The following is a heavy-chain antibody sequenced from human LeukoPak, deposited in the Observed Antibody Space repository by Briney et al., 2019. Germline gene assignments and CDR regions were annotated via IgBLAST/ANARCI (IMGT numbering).Heavy chain of an antibody. Sequence: SETLSLTCTVSGGSISSYYWSWIRQPPGKGLEWIAYIYYSGSTNYNPSLKSRVTISVDTSKNQFSLKLSSVTAADTAVYYCARSSGIVVVPAALYWGYNWFDPWGQGTLVTVSS. V-gene: IGHV4-59*08. CDR3: ARSSGIVVVPAALYWGYNWFDP. CDR2: IYYSGST. D-gene: IGHD2-2*01. CDR1: GGSISSYY. J-gene: IGHJ5*02.